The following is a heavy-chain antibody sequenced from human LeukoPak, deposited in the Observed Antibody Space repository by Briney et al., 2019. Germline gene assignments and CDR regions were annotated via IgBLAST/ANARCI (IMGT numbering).Heavy chain of an antibody. CDR3: ARVATTVTLFDY. J-gene: IGHJ4*02. V-gene: IGHV4-59*01. CDR1: GGSISSYY. D-gene: IGHD4-17*01. Sequence: SETLSLTCTVSGGSISSYYWSWIRQPPGKGLEWIGYIYYSGSANYNPSLKGRVTISVDTSKNQFSLKLSSVTAADTAVYYCARVATTVTLFDYWGPGTLVTVSS. CDR2: IYYSGSA.